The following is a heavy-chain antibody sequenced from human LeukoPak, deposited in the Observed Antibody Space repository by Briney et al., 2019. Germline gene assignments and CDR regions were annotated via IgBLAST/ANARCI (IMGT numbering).Heavy chain of an antibody. CDR3: AIERGAGYFHDAFDF. CDR1: VRSITNKA. CDR2: INGRTGRP. Sequence: GWSLTLSCPVSVRSITNKAMSWVGHGAAKGRDWVSRINGRTGRPYYAHSVKGRFTISRDSSQRPFNLEMNRLRVEDPALYYCAIERGAGYFHDAFDFWGQGTMVTVSS. V-gene: IGHV3-23*01. J-gene: IGHJ3*01. D-gene: IGHD3-9*01.